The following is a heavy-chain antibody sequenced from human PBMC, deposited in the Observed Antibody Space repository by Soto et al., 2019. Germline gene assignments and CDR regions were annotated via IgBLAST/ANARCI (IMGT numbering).Heavy chain of an antibody. V-gene: IGHV2-5*02. CDR1: GFSLSTTGVG. CDR3: AKRRSYGDFHH. J-gene: IGHJ1*01. Sequence: QITLKESGPTLVKPTQTLTLTCTFSGFSLSTTGVGVGWIRQPPGKALEWLALFYWDDDKHYSPSLKSRLIITQDPSKNQLVLTMTNMDPVDTGTYYCAKRRSYGDFHHWGQGTLVTVSS. D-gene: IGHD4-17*01. CDR2: FYWDDDK.